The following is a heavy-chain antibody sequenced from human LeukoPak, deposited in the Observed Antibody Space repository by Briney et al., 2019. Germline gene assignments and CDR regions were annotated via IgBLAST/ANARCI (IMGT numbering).Heavy chain of an antibody. Sequence: GGSMRLSSAASGFTFRNYWVSWVRQAPGKGLEWVANIKQDGSEKFYVDSVKGRFTISRDNAKNSLYLQMNSLRVEDTAVYYCATIFDVDSYYYDYWGQGTLVTVSS. J-gene: IGHJ4*02. D-gene: IGHD3-3*01. CDR2: IKQDGSEK. CDR1: GFTFRNYW. V-gene: IGHV3-7*01. CDR3: ATIFDVDSYYYDY.